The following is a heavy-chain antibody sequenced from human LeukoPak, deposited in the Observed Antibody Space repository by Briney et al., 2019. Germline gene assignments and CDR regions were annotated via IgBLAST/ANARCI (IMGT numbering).Heavy chain of an antibody. D-gene: IGHD2-15*01. CDR2: INHSGST. Sequence: SETLSLTCAVYGGSFSGHYWSWIRQPPGKGLEWIGEINHSGSTNYNPSLKSRVTISVDTSKNQFSLKLSSVTAADTAVYYCARGGGLHPFDYWGQGTLVTVSS. CDR3: ARGGGLHPFDY. V-gene: IGHV4-34*01. J-gene: IGHJ4*02. CDR1: GGSFSGHY.